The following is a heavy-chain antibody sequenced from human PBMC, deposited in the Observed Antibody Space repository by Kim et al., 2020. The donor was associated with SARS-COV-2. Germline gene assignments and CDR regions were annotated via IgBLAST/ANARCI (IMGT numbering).Heavy chain of an antibody. CDR1: GGSFSGYY. D-gene: IGHD3-9*01. CDR3: ARGVSYDILTGLYWFDP. J-gene: IGHJ5*02. CDR2: INHSGST. Sequence: SETLSLTCAVYGGSFSGYYWSWIRQPPGKGLEWIGEINHSGSTNYNPSLKSRVTISVDTSKNQFSLKLSSVTAADTAMYYCARGVSYDILTGLYWFDPWGQGTLVTVSS. V-gene: IGHV4-34*01.